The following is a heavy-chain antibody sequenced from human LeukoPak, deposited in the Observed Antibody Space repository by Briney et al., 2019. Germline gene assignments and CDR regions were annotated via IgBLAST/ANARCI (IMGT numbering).Heavy chain of an antibody. CDR2: MNPNSGNT. V-gene: IGHV1-8*02. Sequence: GASVKVSCKASGYTFTSYGISWVRQAPGQGLEWMGWMNPNSGNTGYAQKFQGRVTMTRNTSISTAYMELSSLRSEDTAVYYCARGGEPGDGYNYVDYFDYWGQGTLVTVSS. D-gene: IGHD5-24*01. CDR1: GYTFTSYG. CDR3: ARGGEPGDGYNYVDYFDY. J-gene: IGHJ4*02.